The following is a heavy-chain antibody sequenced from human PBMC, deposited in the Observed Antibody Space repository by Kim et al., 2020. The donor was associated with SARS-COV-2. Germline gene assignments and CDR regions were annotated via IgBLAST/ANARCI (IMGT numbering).Heavy chain of an antibody. CDR3: ASLGGIVVVPAALLDV. CDR2: IYSGGSST. V-gene: IGHV3-23*03. J-gene: IGHJ6*02. Sequence: GGSLRLSCAASGFTFSSYAMSWVRQAPGKGLEWVSVIYSGGSSTYYADSVKGRFTISRDNSKNTLYLQMNSLRAEDTAVYYCASLGGIVVVPAALLDVWGQGTTVTVSS. D-gene: IGHD2-2*01. CDR1: GFTFSSYA.